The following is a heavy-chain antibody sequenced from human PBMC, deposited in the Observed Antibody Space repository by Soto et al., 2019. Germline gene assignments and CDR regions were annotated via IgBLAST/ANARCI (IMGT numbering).Heavy chain of an antibody. J-gene: IGHJ4*02. CDR3: ARASKFIYSGYDLGLFDY. Sequence: HPGGSLRLSCAASGFTFSSYSMNWVRQAPGKGLEWVSYISSSSTIYYADSVKGRFTISRDNAKNSQYQQMNSMRTEDTAVYYCARASKFIYSGYDLGLFDYWGQGTLVTVSS. V-gene: IGHV3-48*01. CDR2: ISSSSTI. D-gene: IGHD5-12*01. CDR1: GFTFSSYS.